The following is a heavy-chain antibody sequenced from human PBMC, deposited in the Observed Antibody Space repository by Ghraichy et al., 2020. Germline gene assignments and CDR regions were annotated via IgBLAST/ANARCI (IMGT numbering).Heavy chain of an antibody. Sequence: SETLSLTCAVYGGSFSGYYWSWIRQPPGKGLEWMGEITHSGSTNYNPSLKSRVTISVDTSKNQFSLMLSSVTAADTAVYYCAKAYCSGGSCFHDYWGQGTLVTVSS. V-gene: IGHV4-34*01. D-gene: IGHD2-15*01. CDR3: AKAYCSGGSCFHDY. J-gene: IGHJ4*02. CDR2: ITHSGST. CDR1: GGSFSGYY.